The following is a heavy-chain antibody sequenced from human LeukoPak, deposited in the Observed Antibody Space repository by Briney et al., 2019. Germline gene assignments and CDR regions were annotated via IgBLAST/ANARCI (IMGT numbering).Heavy chain of an antibody. V-gene: IGHV4-4*02. CDR2: IYHSGST. J-gene: IGHJ4*02. Sequence: GSLRLSCAASGFTFSSYWMTWVRQPPGKGLEWIGEIYHSGSTNYNPSLKSRVTILEDKSKNQFSLKMSSVTAADTAVYYCARLSLKVLEWSPTKGKETHYFDYWGQGTLVTVSS. D-gene: IGHD3-3*01. CDR3: ARLSLKVLEWSPTKGKETHYFDY. CDR1: GFTFSSYW.